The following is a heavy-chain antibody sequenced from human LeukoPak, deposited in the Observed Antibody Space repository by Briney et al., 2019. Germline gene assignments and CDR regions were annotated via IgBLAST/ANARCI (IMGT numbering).Heavy chain of an antibody. Sequence: GGSLRLSCVASGFALRNYGLNWVRQAPGKGLEWVSYVSSGGNTVNYADSVRGRFTISRDNARNSLYLQLNSLRAEDTALYYCARGGAARPDIWGQGTMVVVSS. CDR3: ARGGAARPDI. V-gene: IGHV3-48*01. J-gene: IGHJ3*02. CDR2: VSSGGNTV. CDR1: GFALRNYG. D-gene: IGHD6-6*01.